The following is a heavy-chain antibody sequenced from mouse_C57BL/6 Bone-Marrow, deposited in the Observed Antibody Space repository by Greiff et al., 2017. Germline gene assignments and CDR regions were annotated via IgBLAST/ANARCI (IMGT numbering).Heavy chain of an antibody. Sequence: QVQLKQPGAELVKPGASVKMSCKASGYTFTSYWITWVKQRPGQGLEWIGDIYPGSGSTNYNEKFKSKATLTLDTSSSTAYMQLSSLTSEDSSVYYCARQLRGWFAYWGQGTLVTVSA. CDR3: ARQLRGWFAY. CDR1: GYTFTSYW. CDR2: IYPGSGST. D-gene: IGHD3-2*02. J-gene: IGHJ3*01. V-gene: IGHV1-55*01.